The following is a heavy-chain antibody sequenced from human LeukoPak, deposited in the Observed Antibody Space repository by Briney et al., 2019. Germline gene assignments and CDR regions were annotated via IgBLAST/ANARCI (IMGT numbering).Heavy chain of an antibody. CDR3: AREDRMATILRTPAVDP. D-gene: IGHD5-24*01. CDR2: INPNSGGT. V-gene: IGHV1-2*02. Sequence: ASVKVSCKASGYTFTDYYMEWVRQAPGQGLEWMGWINPNSGGTNYAQKFQGRVTMTRDTSISTAYMELSRLRSDDTAVYYCAREDRMATILRTPAVDPWGQGTLVTVSS. CDR1: GYTFTDYY. J-gene: IGHJ5*02.